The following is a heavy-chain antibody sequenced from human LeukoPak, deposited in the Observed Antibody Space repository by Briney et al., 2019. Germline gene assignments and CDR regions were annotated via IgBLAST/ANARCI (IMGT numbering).Heavy chain of an antibody. Sequence: GGSLRLSCAASGFSLYTYGMHWVRQAPGKGLEWVSGITGDDGRTHYADSVRGRFTISRDSSKNTLSLHMSSLRAEDTAIYYCASSIRFGEDYWGQGTLVTVSP. CDR2: ITGDDGRT. CDR1: GFSLYTYG. V-gene: IGHV3-23*01. D-gene: IGHD3-16*01. J-gene: IGHJ4*02. CDR3: ASSIRFGEDY.